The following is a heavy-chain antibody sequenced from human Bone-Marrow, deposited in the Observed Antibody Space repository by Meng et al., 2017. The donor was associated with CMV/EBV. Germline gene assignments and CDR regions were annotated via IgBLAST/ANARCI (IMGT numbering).Heavy chain of an antibody. CDR1: GFTVSSNY. CDR2: IYSGGST. J-gene: IGHJ4*02. D-gene: IGHD3-22*01. V-gene: IGHV3-66*02. CDR3: AREGYYYDSSGYYYEYFDY. Sequence: SCAASGFTVSSNYMSWVRQAPGKGLEWVSVIYSGGSTYHADSVKGRFTISRDNSKNTLYLQMNSLRAEDTAVYYCAREGYYYDSSGYYYEYFDYWGQGTLVTVSS.